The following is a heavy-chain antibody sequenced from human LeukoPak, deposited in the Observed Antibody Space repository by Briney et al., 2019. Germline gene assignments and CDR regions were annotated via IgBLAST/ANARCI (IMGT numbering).Heavy chain of an antibody. Sequence: GGSLRLSCAASGFTFSDYYMSWIRLAPGKGLEWVSYISSSSSYTNYADSVKGRFTISRDNAKNSLYLQMNSLRAEDTAVYYRARDVPLTKNGMDVWGQGTTVTVSS. J-gene: IGHJ6*02. D-gene: IGHD3-10*02. CDR1: GFTFSDYY. V-gene: IGHV3-11*05. CDR2: ISSSSSYT. CDR3: ARDVPLTKNGMDV.